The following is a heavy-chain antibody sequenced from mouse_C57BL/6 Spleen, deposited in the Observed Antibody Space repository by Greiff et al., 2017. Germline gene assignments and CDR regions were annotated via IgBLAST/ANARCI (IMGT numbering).Heavy chain of an antibody. V-gene: IGHV5-17*01. Sequence: EVMLVESGGGLVTPGGSLTLSCAASGFTFRDYGMHWVRQAPEKGLEWVAYISSGSSTIFYADTVKGRFTISRDNAKNTLFLQMTSLRSEDTAMYYCARGLPGTRAFDYWGQGTTLTVAS. CDR2: ISSGSSTI. D-gene: IGHD4-1*01. CDR3: ARGLPGTRAFDY. CDR1: GFTFRDYG. J-gene: IGHJ2*01.